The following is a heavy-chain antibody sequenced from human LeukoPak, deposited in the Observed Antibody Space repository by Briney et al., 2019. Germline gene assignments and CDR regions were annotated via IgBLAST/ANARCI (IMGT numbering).Heavy chain of an antibody. Sequence: GGSLRLSCAASGFTFSSYWMHWVRQAPGKGLVWVSRINSDGSSTSYADSVKGRFTISRDNAKNPLYLQMNSLRAEDTAVYYCANSGDVDNHSFDYWGQGTLVTVYS. CDR3: ANSGDVDNHSFDY. D-gene: IGHD5-12*01. CDR1: GFTFSSYW. V-gene: IGHV3-74*01. CDR2: INSDGSST. J-gene: IGHJ4*02.